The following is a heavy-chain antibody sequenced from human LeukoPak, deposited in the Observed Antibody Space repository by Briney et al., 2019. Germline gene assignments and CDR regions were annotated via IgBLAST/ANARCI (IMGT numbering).Heavy chain of an antibody. CDR2: ISAYNGNT. CDR3: ARVDDSSGYYYRNWFDP. J-gene: IGHJ5*02. D-gene: IGHD3-22*01. CDR1: GYTFTSYG. Sequence: ASVKVSCTASGYTFTSYGISWVRQAPGQGLEWMGWISAYNGNTNYAQKLRGRVTMTTDTSTSTAYMELRSLRSDDTAVYYCARVDDSSGYYYRNWFDPWGQGTLVTVSS. V-gene: IGHV1-18*01.